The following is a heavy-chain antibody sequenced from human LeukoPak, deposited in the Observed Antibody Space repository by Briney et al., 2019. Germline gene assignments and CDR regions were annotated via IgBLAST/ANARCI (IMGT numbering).Heavy chain of an antibody. Sequence: SVKVSCTASGGTFSSYAISWVRQAPGQGLEWMGGIIPIFGTANYAQKFQGRVTITADESTSTAYMELSSLRSEDTAVYYCARDREGQWLGADWGQGTLVTVSS. V-gene: IGHV1-69*13. CDR3: ARDREGQWLGAD. CDR2: IIPIFGTA. CDR1: GGTFSSYA. D-gene: IGHD6-19*01. J-gene: IGHJ4*02.